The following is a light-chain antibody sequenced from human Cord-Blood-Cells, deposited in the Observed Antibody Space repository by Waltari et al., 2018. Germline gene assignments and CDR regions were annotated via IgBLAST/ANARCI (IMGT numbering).Light chain of an antibody. CDR1: SSDAGGFNY. J-gene: IGLJ2*01. CDR2: DVS. V-gene: IGLV2-14*01. Sequence: QSALTQPASVSWSPGQSITISCTGTSSDAGGFNYVPWYQQHPGKAPKRMVYDVSNRPSGVSNRFSGSKSGNTASLTISGLQAEDEADYYCSSYTSSSTVVCGGGTKLTVL. CDR3: SSYTSSSTVV.